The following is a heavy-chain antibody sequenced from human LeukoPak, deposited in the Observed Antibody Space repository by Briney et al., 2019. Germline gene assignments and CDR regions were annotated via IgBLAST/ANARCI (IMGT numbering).Heavy chain of an antibody. Sequence: PGGSLRLSCATSGFIFNDYTMQWVRQTPGKGLEWVAGITWNSGDRDYADSVKGRFTISRDNSKNTLYLQMNSLRAEDTAVYYCAKHYYDSSGYYPSDYWGQGTLVTVSS. D-gene: IGHD3-22*01. CDR3: AKHYYDSSGYYPSDY. CDR2: ITWNSGDR. CDR1: GFIFNDYT. V-gene: IGHV3-9*01. J-gene: IGHJ4*02.